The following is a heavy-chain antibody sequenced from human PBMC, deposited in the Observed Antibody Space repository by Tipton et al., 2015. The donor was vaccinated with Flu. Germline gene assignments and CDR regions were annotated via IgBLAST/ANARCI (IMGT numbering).Heavy chain of an antibody. CDR1: GDSITRGSYY. Sequence: TLSLTCAVSGDSITRGSYYWNWIRQPAGKGLEWIGRVYTNKNTNYKASLESRVTISVDTSKNQFSLKLSSVTAADTAVYYCARVLVAGTGPLFDYWGQGTLVTVSS. V-gene: IGHV4-61*02. J-gene: IGHJ4*02. CDR2: VYTNKNT. D-gene: IGHD6-19*01. CDR3: ARVLVAGTGPLFDY.